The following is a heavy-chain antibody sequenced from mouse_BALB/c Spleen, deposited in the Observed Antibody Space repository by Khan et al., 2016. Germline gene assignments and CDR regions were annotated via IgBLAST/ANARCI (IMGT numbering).Heavy chain of an antibody. J-gene: IGHJ2*01. CDR3: AREDYGNYGDYFDD. D-gene: IGHD2-1*01. CDR2: ISSGGST. Sequence: EVELVESGGGLVKPGGSLKLSCAASGFTFSSYAMSWVRQTPEKRLEWVASISSGGSTYYPDSMKGRFTISRDNARNILNLQMSSLRSEDTAMYYCAREDYGNYGDYFDDWGQGTTLTVSS. V-gene: IGHV5-6-5*01. CDR1: GFTFSSYA.